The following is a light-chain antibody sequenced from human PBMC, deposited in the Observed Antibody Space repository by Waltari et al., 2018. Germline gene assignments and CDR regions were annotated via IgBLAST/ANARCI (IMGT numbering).Light chain of an antibody. J-gene: IGLJ1*01. CDR3: AAWDDSLRGGV. CDR2: RKN. V-gene: IGLV1-47*01. CDR1: SPTIGSTQ. Sequence: QSVLTQPPSASGTPGQRVTIPCSGRSPTIGSTQLYLYQQPPETAPKLPIYRKNQRPSGVPDRFSGSKSGTSASLAISGLRSEDEADYYCAAWDDSLRGGVFGTGTRVTVL.